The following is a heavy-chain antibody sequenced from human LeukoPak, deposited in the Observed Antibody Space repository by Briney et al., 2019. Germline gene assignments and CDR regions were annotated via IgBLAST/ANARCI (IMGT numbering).Heavy chain of an antibody. V-gene: IGHV3-20*04. J-gene: IGHJ6*03. CDR2: INWNGGST. CDR1: GFTIDDYG. Sequence: PGGSLRLSCAASGFTIDDYGMSWVRQAPGKGLEWVSGINWNGGSTGYADSVKGRFTISRDNAKNSLYLQMNSLRAEDTALYYCARDASTMIVGGYYMDVWGKGTTVTVSS. CDR3: ARDASTMIVGGYYMDV. D-gene: IGHD3-22*01.